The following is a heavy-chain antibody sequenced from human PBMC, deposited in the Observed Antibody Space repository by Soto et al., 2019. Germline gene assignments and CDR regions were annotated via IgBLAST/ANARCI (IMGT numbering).Heavy chain of an antibody. Sequence: GGSRRLSCAASGFTFSRYIMNWVRQAPGKGLEWVSYISSSSSTIYYADSVKGRFTISRDNAKNSLYLQMNSLRDEDTAVYYCARVRGTAGKRYFDYWGPGTLVTVSS. CDR3: ARVRGTAGKRYFDY. CDR2: ISSSSSTI. V-gene: IGHV3-48*02. D-gene: IGHD6-13*01. J-gene: IGHJ4*02. CDR1: GFTFSRYI.